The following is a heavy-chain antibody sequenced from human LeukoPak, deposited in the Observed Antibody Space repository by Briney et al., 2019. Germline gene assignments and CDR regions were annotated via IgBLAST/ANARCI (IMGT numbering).Heavy chain of an antibody. Sequence: GGSLRLSCAASGFTFSSYEMNWVRQAPGEGLEWVSYISSSGTTIYYVDSVKGRFTISRDNAKNSLYLQMNSLRAEDTAVYYCTREGNWNDQDYWGQGTLVTVSS. CDR3: TREGNWNDQDY. CDR1: GFTFSSYE. J-gene: IGHJ4*02. CDR2: ISSSGTTI. D-gene: IGHD1-20*01. V-gene: IGHV3-48*03.